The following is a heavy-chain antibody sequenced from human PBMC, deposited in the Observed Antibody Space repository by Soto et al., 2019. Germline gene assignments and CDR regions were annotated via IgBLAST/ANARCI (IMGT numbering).Heavy chain of an antibody. CDR1: XXXXXNYX. CDR2: ISAAGDP. V-gene: IGHV3-13*05. J-gene: IGHJ6*02. CDR3: ARTDRDFYGLDV. Sequence: EVQLVESGGGLVQPGGSLXXSXXASXXXXXNYXMXXXRQGTGKGLEWVSGISAAGDPDYADSVEGRFTISRENAQNSFFLQMNSLRVGDTAVYYCARTDRDFYGLDVWGQGTTVIVSS.